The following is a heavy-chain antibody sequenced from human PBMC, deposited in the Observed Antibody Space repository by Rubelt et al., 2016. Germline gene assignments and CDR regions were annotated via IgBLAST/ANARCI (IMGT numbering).Heavy chain of an antibody. CDR1: GFTFSSYD. V-gene: IGHV3-23*01. CDR2: ISGSGGST. Sequence: GGGLVQPGGSLRLSCAASGFTFSSYDMHWVRQAPGKGLEWVSAISGSGGSTYYADSVKGRFTISRDNAKNSLYLQMDSLRAEDTAVYYCARGIGATPTVDYWGQGTLVTVSS. CDR3: ARGIGATPTVDY. J-gene: IGHJ4*02. D-gene: IGHD1-26*01.